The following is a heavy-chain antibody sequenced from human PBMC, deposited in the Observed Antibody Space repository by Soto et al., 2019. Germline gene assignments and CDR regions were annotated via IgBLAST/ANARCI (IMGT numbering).Heavy chain of an antibody. CDR3: ARLTRDYYYYYYFGLDV. CDR2: INHSGNT. D-gene: IGHD3-9*01. J-gene: IGHJ6*02. Sequence: QVQLQQWGAGLLKPSETLSLTCAAYGVSFSDYYWSWIRQSPGKGLEWIGEINHSGNTLYNPSLRXRXTXSXXTSKSQFSLKLSSVTAADTAVYYCARLTRDYYYYYYFGLDVWGHGTTVTVSS. CDR1: GVSFSDYY. V-gene: IGHV4-34*01.